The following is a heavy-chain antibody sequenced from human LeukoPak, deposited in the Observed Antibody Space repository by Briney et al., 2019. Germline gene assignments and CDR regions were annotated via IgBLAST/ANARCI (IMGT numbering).Heavy chain of an antibody. Sequence: GGSLRLSCAASGFIFSSYVMSWVRQAPGKGLEWVSGISASGGSTYYADSVKGRFTVSRDNFKNTLYLQMNSLRAEDTAVYYCTRNWGSDNWFDPWGQGTLVTVSS. CDR2: ISASGGST. V-gene: IGHV3-23*01. CDR1: GFIFSSYV. J-gene: IGHJ5*02. CDR3: TRNWGSDNWFDP. D-gene: IGHD7-27*01.